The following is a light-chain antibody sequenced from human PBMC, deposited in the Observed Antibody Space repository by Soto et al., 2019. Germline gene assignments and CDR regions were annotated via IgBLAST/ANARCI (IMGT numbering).Light chain of an antibody. J-gene: IGKJ4*01. V-gene: IGKV3-20*01. CDR3: QHYGSSPLT. CDR2: AAS. CDR1: QSVSSSY. Sequence: EIVLTQSPCTLSLSPGDRATLSCKASQSVSSSYFAWYQQKPGQAPRLLIYAASSRATGLPDRFSGSGSGTDFTLTVSRLEPEDFAVYYCQHYGSSPLTFGGGTKLEIK.